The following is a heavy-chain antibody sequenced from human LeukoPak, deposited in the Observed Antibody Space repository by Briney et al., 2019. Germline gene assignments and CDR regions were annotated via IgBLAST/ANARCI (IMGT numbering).Heavy chain of an antibody. Sequence: GGSLRLSCAASGFTFDDYAMHWVRQAPGKGLEWVSGISWKSGSIDYADSVKGRFTISRDNAKNSLYLQMNSLRAEDTALYYCAKGGLGIGGGGYFDYWGQGTLVTVSS. D-gene: IGHD3-10*01. CDR3: AKGGLGIGGGGYFDY. V-gene: IGHV3-9*01. CDR1: GFTFDDYA. J-gene: IGHJ4*02. CDR2: ISWKSGSI.